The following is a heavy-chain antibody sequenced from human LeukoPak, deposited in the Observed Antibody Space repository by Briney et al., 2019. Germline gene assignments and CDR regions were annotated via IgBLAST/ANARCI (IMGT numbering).Heavy chain of an antibody. CDR1: GFTFTGYW. CDR2: IKQGGSQT. J-gene: IGHJ4*02. D-gene: IGHD6-13*01. Sequence: GGSLRLSCAASGFTFTGYWMNWVRQAPGKGLEWVANIKQGGSQTYYVDSVKGRFTTSRDNAKNSVYLQMDSPRAEDTAMYYCARGAADVDYWGQGTLVTVSS. V-gene: IGHV3-7*01. CDR3: ARGAADVDY.